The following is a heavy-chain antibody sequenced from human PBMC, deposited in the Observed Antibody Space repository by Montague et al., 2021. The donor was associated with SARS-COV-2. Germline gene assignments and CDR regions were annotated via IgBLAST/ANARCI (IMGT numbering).Heavy chain of an antibody. J-gene: IGHJ6*02. D-gene: IGHD4-23*01. V-gene: IGHV2-70*01. CDR3: ARVTTVVTSLVDYYYYGMDV. Sequence: PALVKPTQTLTLTCTFSGFSLSTSGMCVSWIRQPLGKALEWLALIDWDDDKYYSTSLKTRLTISKDTSKNQVVLTMTNMDPVDTATYYCARVTTVVTSLVDYYYYGMDVWGQGTTVTVSS. CDR2: IDWDDDK. CDR1: GFSLSTSGMC.